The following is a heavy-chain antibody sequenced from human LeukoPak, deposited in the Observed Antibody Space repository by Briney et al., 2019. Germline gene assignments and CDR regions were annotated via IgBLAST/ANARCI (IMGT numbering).Heavy chain of an antibody. CDR2: ISYDGSNK. D-gene: IGHD1-26*01. V-gene: IGHV3-30-3*01. CDR1: GFTFSSYA. CDR3: ARMELNGMDV. J-gene: IGHJ6*02. Sequence: SGGGVVQPGRSLRLSCAASGFTFSSYAMHWARQAPGKGLEWVAVISYDGSNKYYADSVKGRFTISRDNSKNTLYLQMNSLRAEDTAVYYCARMELNGMDVWGQGTTVTVSS.